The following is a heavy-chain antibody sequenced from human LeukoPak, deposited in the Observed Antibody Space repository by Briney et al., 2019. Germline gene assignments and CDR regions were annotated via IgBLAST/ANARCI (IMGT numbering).Heavy chain of an antibody. D-gene: IGHD1-1*01. CDR2: IGGSGTNT. CDR1: GFTFSSYT. J-gene: IGHJ4*02. Sequence: GGSLTLSCAASGFTFSSYTMSWVRQAPGEGLEWVSAIGGSGTNTYYTDSVKGRFTVSRDNSKNTLYLQMNSLRGEDTAVYYCARDHNFAFDYWGQGILVTVSS. V-gene: IGHV3-23*01. CDR3: ARDHNFAFDY.